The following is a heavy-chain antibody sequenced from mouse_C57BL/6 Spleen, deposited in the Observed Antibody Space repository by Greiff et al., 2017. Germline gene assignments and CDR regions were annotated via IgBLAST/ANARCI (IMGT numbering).Heavy chain of an antibody. V-gene: IGHV1-81*01. J-gene: IGHJ3*01. CDR1: GYTFTSYG. Sequence: QVQLQQSGAELARPGASVKLSCKASGYTFTSYGISWVKQSTGQGLEWIGEIYPRSGNTYYNEKFKGKATLTADKSSSTAYMALRSLTSEDSAVYFCATSDDYDVFAYWGQGTLVTVSA. D-gene: IGHD2-4*01. CDR2: IYPRSGNT. CDR3: ATSDDYDVFAY.